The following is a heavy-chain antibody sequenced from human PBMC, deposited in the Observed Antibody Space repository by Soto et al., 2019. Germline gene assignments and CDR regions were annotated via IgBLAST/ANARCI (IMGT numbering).Heavy chain of an antibody. Sequence: SETLSLTCTVSGGSISSGGYYWSWIRQHPGKGLEWIGYIYYSGSTYYNPSLKSRVTISVDTPKNQFSLKLSSVTAADTAVYYCARGAGYPNWFDPWGQGTLVTVSS. V-gene: IGHV4-31*03. CDR2: IYYSGST. CDR3: ARGAGYPNWFDP. D-gene: IGHD2-15*01. J-gene: IGHJ5*02. CDR1: GGSISSGGYY.